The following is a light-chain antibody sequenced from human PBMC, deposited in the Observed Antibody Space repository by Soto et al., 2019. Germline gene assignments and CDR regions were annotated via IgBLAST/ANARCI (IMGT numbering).Light chain of an antibody. CDR3: QSSDDTGNYYL. Sequence: SSERPQTPTVPLSTGHTARITCSGDELSKQYVYWYQQKPGQAPVLVIYKDSERASGIPERFSASSSGTTVTLTISGVRAEDEDDYYCQSSDDTGNYYLFGTGTKSPS. V-gene: IGLV3-25*02. J-gene: IGLJ1*01. CDR2: KDS. CDR1: ELSKQY.